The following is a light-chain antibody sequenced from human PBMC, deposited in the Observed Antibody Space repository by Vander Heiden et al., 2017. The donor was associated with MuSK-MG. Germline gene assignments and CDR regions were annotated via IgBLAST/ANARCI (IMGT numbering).Light chain of an antibody. CDR3: QQYDNLLMYT. CDR2: DAS. V-gene: IGKV1-33*01. J-gene: IGKJ2*01. Sequence: DIQMTPSPSSLSASVRDRVTITCQASQDISNYLNWYQQKPGKAPKLLIYDASNLETGVPSRFSGSGSGTDFTFTISSLQPEDIATYYCQQYDNLLMYTFGQGTKLEIK. CDR1: QDISNY.